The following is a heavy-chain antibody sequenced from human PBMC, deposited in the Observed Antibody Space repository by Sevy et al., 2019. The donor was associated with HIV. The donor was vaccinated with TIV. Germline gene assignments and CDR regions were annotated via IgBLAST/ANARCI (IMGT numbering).Heavy chain of an antibody. D-gene: IGHD2-15*01. Sequence: GGSLRLSCAASGFTFSSYWMSWVRQAPGKGVEWVANIKQDGSEKYYVDSVKGRFTISRDNAKNSLYLQMNSLRAEDTAVYYCAREASTTPRPHYYFDYWGQGTLVTVSS. V-gene: IGHV3-7*01. CDR3: AREASTTPRPHYYFDY. CDR1: GFTFSSYW. CDR2: IKQDGSEK. J-gene: IGHJ4*02.